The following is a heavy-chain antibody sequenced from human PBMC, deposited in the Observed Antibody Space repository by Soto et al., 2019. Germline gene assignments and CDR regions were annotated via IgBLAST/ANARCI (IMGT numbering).Heavy chain of an antibody. V-gene: IGHV3-23*01. CDR3: AKDDAPAAPSTLDN. D-gene: IGHD2-2*01. CDR1: GFTFNNYA. CDR2: ISGSGRST. Sequence: EAQLLESGGGLVQPGGSLRLSCAASGFTFNNYAMSWVRRAPGKGLEWVSAISGSGRSTYYADSVKGRFTISRDTSRNPVFLQMNSLRGEDTAVYYCAKDDAPAAPSTLDNWGRGTLVTVSS. J-gene: IGHJ4*02.